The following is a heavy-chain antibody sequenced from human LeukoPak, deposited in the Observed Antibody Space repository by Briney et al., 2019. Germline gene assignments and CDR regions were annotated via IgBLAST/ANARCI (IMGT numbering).Heavy chain of an antibody. V-gene: IGHV4-59*08. D-gene: IGHD2-15*01. CDR1: GGSISSYY. Sequence: KPSETLSLTCTVSGGSISSYYWSWIRQPPGKGLEWIGYIYYSGSTNYNPSLKSRVTISVDTSKNQFSLKLNSVTAADTAVYYCARPHCSGGSCYPYYFDYWGQGTLVTVSS. CDR3: ARPHCSGGSCYPYYFDY. CDR2: IYYSGST. J-gene: IGHJ4*02.